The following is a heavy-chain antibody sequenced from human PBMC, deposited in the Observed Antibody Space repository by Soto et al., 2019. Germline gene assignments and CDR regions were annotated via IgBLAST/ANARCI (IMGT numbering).Heavy chain of an antibody. CDR2: ISKDGSHK. CDR1: GFSFSRYA. V-gene: IGHV3-30*04. D-gene: IGHD3-10*01. Sequence: PXESLRLSCAASGFSFSRYAIHGVRQAPGKGLEWVAVISKDGSHKYYLESVKGRFTISRDNSKNILSLQMNSLRDEDTAVYYCARSRSGAVADSFDFWGQGTLVTVSS. CDR3: ARSRSGAVADSFDF. J-gene: IGHJ4*02.